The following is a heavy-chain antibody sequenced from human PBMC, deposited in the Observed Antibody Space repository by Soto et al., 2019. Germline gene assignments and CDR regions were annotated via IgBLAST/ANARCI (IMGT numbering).Heavy chain of an antibody. D-gene: IGHD7-27*01. CDR1: GYTFTDYA. CDR3: AKGSRMGTPDY. Sequence: QVQLVQSGAEVKKPGASVKVSCKASGYTFTDYAMHWVRQAPGKRLEWMGWINNGNGNTKFSLKFQGRVTIKRDTYATTASMELTSLRSEDTAVYYCAKGSRMGTPDYWGQGTMVTVSS. V-gene: IGHV1-3*04. CDR2: INNGNGNT. J-gene: IGHJ4*02.